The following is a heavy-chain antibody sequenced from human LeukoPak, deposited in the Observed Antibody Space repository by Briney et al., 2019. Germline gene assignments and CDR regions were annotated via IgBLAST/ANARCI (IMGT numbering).Heavy chain of an antibody. Sequence: SETLSLTCAVYGGSFSGYYWSWIRQPPGQGLEWIGEINHSGSTNYNPSLRSRVTISVDTSKNQFSLKLSSVTAADTAVYYCARGVVLTGSNWFDPGRQGTLVTVSS. D-gene: IGHD3-9*01. J-gene: IGHJ5*02. CDR2: INHSGST. CDR1: GGSFSGYY. CDR3: ARGVVLTGSNWFDP. V-gene: IGHV4-34*01.